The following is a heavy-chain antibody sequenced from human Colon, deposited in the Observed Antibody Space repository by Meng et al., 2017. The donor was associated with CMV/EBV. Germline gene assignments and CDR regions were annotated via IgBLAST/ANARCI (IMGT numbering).Heavy chain of an antibody. J-gene: IGHJ4*02. V-gene: IGHV4-4*07. CDR3: ARAQYTYGYWIFDY. CDR1: GGSISSYY. CDR2: IYPSGFP. D-gene: IGHD5-18*01. Sequence: QVQLQELGPRLVKPSEHLSLRCTFSGGSISSYYWSWIRQPAGKGLEWIGRIYPSGFPKYKPSLESRITMSADTSKNQISLKLTSVTAADTAVYYCARAQYTYGYWIFDYWGQGTLVTVSS.